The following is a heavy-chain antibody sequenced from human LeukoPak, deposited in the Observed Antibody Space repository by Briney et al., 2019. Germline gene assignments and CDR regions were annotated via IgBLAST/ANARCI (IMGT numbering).Heavy chain of an antibody. J-gene: IGHJ5*02. D-gene: IGHD3-10*01. CDR1: RGSISSDLYY. V-gene: IGHV4-61*02. Sequence: SQTLSLTRTVSRGSISSDLYYWSLIRQPGGEGLGWVGRISSSGTTNYNPSLKSRVTISIERSKNQLSLMLNSVPAADTAVYYCAGGANGSGSYANWFDPWGQGTLVIVSS. CDR2: ISSSGTT. CDR3: AGGANGSGSYANWFDP.